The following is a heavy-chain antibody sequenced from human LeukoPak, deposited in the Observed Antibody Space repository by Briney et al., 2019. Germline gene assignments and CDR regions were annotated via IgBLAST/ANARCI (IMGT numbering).Heavy chain of an antibody. D-gene: IGHD6-6*01. J-gene: IGHJ6*03. Sequence: GSLRLSCAASGFTFSSYSMNWVRQAPGKGLEWVSSISSSSSYIYYADSVKGRFTISRDNAKNSLYLQMNSLRAEDTAVYYCARARYSSSSHYYYYMDVWGKGTTVTVSS. CDR1: GFTFSSYS. V-gene: IGHV3-21*01. CDR2: ISSSSSYI. CDR3: ARARYSSSSHYYYYMDV.